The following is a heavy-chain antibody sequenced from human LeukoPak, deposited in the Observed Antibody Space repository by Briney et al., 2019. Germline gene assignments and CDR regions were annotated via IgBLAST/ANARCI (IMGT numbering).Heavy chain of an antibody. CDR1: GGTFSSYA. Sequence: ASVNVSCKASGGTFSSYAISWVRQAPGQGLEWMGGIIPIFGTANYAQKFQGRVTITADESTSTAYMELSSLRSEDTAVYYCAKEHGYSSSSAQYYYYMDVWGKGTTVTVSS. D-gene: IGHD6-6*01. V-gene: IGHV1-69*13. CDR2: IIPIFGTA. J-gene: IGHJ6*03. CDR3: AKEHGYSSSSAQYYYYMDV.